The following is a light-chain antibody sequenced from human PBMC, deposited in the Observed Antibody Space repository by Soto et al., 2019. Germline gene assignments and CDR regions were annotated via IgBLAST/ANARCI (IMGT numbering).Light chain of an antibody. Sequence: QSVLTQPASVSGSPGQSITISCTGTSSDVGGYNYVSWYQQHPGKAPKLMIYDVSNRHSGVSNRFSGSKSGNTASLTISGLQAEDEADYYCSSYTSSSHVVFGGGTKLTVL. CDR3: SSYTSSSHVV. CDR1: SSDVGGYNY. V-gene: IGLV2-14*01. J-gene: IGLJ2*01. CDR2: DVS.